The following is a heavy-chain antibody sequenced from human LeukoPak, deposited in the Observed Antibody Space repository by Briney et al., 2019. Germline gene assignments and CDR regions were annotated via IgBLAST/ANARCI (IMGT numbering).Heavy chain of an antibody. Sequence: GGSLRLSCAASGFTFSSYATSWVRQAPGKGLEWVSAISGSGGSTYYADSVKGRFTISRDNSKNTLYLQMNSLRAEDTAVYYCANLGAYYYDSKWGQGTLVTVSS. D-gene: IGHD3-22*01. CDR2: ISGSGGST. CDR3: ANLGAYYYDSK. CDR1: GFTFSSYA. V-gene: IGHV3-23*01. J-gene: IGHJ4*02.